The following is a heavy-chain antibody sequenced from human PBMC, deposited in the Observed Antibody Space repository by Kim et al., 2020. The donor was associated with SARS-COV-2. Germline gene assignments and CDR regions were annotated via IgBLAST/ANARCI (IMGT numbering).Heavy chain of an antibody. D-gene: IGHD6-19*01. CDR3: ARDPRGQWLPRGYYYYGMDV. CDR2: IWYDGSNK. Sequence: GGSLRLSCAASGFTFSSYGMHWVRQAPGKGLEWVAVIWYDGSNKYYADSVKGRFTISRDNSKNTLYLQMNSLRAEDTAVYYCARDPRGQWLPRGYYYYGMDVWGQGTTVTVSS. CDR1: GFTFSSYG. V-gene: IGHV3-33*08. J-gene: IGHJ6*02.